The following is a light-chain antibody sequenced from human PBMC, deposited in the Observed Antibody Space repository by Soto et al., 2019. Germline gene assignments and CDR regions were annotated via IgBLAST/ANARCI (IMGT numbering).Light chain of an antibody. CDR1: QSVNNNY. CDR2: GAS. V-gene: IGKV3-20*01. Sequence: EIVLTQSPGTLSLSPGERATLSCRASQSVNNNYLARYQEKPGQPPRLLIYGASSRAIGIPDRFSGGGSGTDFTLHTSRLEPEDFAVYYCQQYGSSYTFGPGTKVDIK. CDR3: QQYGSSYT. J-gene: IGKJ3*01.